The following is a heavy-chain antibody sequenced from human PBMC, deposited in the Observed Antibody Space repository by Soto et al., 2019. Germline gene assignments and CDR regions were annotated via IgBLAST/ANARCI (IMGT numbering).Heavy chain of an antibody. D-gene: IGHD3-16*01. CDR2: MSYDGNSK. CDR3: ARGRTVRDQDDVDL. Sequence: QVLLVESGGGVGQPGRSLRLSCAASGFTFSSYSMHWVRQAPGKGLELVAAMSYDGNSKYFAASVKGRFTISIDNSTNTLSLQMNRLGAYDSAVYYCARGRTVRDQDDVDLWGQGTVVTVSS. CDR1: GFTFSSYS. V-gene: IGHV3-30-3*01. J-gene: IGHJ4*02.